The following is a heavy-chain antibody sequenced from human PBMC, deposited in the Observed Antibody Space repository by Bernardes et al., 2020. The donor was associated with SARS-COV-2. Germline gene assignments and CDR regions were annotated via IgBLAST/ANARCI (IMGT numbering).Heavy chain of an antibody. Sequence: GGSLRLSCTASGFTFGDYAMSWFRKAPGKGRGWVGFIRSKAYGGTTEYAASVKGRFTISRDDSKSIAYLQMNSLKTEDTAVYYCTREWGSSSSWYYYGMDVWGQGTTVTVSS. CDR2: IRSKAYGGTT. J-gene: IGHJ6*02. V-gene: IGHV3-49*03. CDR1: GFTFGDYA. D-gene: IGHD6-6*01. CDR3: TREWGSSSSWYYYGMDV.